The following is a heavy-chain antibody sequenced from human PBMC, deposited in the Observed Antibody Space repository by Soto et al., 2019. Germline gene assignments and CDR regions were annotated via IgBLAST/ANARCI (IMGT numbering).Heavy chain of an antibody. CDR1: GGTFSSYA. CDR2: IIPILGTA. J-gene: IGHJ4*02. Sequence: QVQLVQSGAEVKKPGSSVKVSCKASGGTFSSYAISWVRQAPGQGLEWMGGIIPILGTANYAQKFQGRVTITADESTSTAYMELSSLRSEDTAVYYCASRATYYDILTGYYSWGQGTLVTVSS. V-gene: IGHV1-69*01. D-gene: IGHD3-9*01. CDR3: ASRATYYDILTGYYS.